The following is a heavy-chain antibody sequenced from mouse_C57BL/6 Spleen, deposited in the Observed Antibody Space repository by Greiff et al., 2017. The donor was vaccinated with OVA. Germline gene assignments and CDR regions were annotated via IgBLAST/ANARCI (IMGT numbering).Heavy chain of an antibody. Sequence: EVMLVESGPELVKPGASVKISCKASGYSFTGYYMNWVKQSPEKSLEWIGEINPSTGGTTYNQKFKAKATLTVDKSSSTAYMQLKSLTSEDSAVYYCARTAIITTVERGLAMDYWGQGTSVTVSS. CDR1: GYSFTGYY. V-gene: IGHV1-42*01. CDR3: ARTAIITTVERGLAMDY. J-gene: IGHJ4*01. CDR2: INPSTGGT. D-gene: IGHD1-1*01.